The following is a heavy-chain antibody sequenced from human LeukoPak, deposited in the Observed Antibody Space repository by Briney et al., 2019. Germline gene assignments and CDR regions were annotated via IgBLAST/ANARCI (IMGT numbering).Heavy chain of an antibody. Sequence: PGGSLRLSCAASGFTFSSYSMNWVRQAPGKGLEWVSSISSSSSYIYYADSVKGRFTISRDNSKNTLYLQMNSLRAEDTAVYYCAVDYYDSSGYYPAYYWGQGTLVTVSS. CDR3: AVDYYDSSGYYPAYY. CDR2: ISSSSSYI. CDR1: GFTFSSYS. D-gene: IGHD3-22*01. V-gene: IGHV3-21*04. J-gene: IGHJ4*02.